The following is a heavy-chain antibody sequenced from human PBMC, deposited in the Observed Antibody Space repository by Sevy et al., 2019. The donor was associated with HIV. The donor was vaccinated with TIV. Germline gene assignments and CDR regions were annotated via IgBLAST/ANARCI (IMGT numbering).Heavy chain of an antibody. CDR2: IIPIFVTA. CDR1: GGTFSSYA. V-gene: IGHV1-69*13. J-gene: IGHJ5*02. CDR3: ARERGQQLVLGSGWFDP. Sequence: ASVKVSCKASGGTFSSYAISWVRQAPGQGLEWMGGIIPIFVTANYAQKFQGRVTITADESTSTAYMELSSLRSEDTAVYYCARERGQQLVLGSGWFDPWGQGTLVTVSS. D-gene: IGHD6-13*01.